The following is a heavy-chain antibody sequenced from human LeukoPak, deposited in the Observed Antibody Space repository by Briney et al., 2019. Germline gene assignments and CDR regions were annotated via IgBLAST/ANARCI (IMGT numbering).Heavy chain of an antibody. Sequence: ASVKVSCKASGGTFSSYAISWVRQAPGQGLEWMGRIIPIFGTANYAQKFQGRVTMTRDTSISTAYMELSRLRSDDTAVYYCAPGPGWFDPWGQGSLVTVSS. CDR2: IIPIFGTA. J-gene: IGHJ5*02. CDR3: APGPGWFDP. D-gene: IGHD7-27*01. CDR1: GGTFSSYA. V-gene: IGHV1-69*05.